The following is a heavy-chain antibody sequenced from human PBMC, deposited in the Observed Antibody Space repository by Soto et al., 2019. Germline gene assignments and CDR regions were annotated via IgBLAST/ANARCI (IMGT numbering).Heavy chain of an antibody. D-gene: IGHD1-26*01. J-gene: IGHJ6*03. CDR2: ISRSISYI. CDR3: ARRSYDTYYYYYMDV. V-gene: IGHV3-21*01. CDR1: GFTFSSYS. Sequence: EVQLVESGGGRVKPGGSLRISCAASGFTFSSYSMNWVRQAPGKGLEWVSSISRSISYIYYADSVKGRLTISRDNAKNSLYRQMNSLRAEDTAVYYCARRSYDTYYYYYMDVWGKGTTVTVSS.